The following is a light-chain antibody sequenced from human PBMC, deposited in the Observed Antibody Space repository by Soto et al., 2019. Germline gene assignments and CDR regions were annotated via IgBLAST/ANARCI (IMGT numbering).Light chain of an antibody. CDR1: QSISSW. J-gene: IGKJ1*01. Sequence: DIQMTQSPSTLSASVGDRVTITCRASQSISSWLAWHQQKPGKAPELLIYDASSLKSGVPSRFSGSGSGTEFTLTISSLQPDDSATYYCQQYNIYSPWTFGQGTKVEIK. V-gene: IGKV1-5*01. CDR3: QQYNIYSPWT. CDR2: DAS.